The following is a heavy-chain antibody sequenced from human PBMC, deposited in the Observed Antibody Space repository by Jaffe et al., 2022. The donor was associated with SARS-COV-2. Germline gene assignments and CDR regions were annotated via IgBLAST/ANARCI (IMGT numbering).Heavy chain of an antibody. D-gene: IGHD3-10*01. Sequence: EVQLVESGGGLVKPGRSLRLSCTASGFTFGDYAMSWFRQAPGKGLEWVGFIRSKAYGGTTEYAASVKGRFTISRDDSKSIAYLQMNSLKTEDTAVYYCTREGILWFGDAPNAFDIWGQGTMVTVSS. V-gene: IGHV3-49*05. J-gene: IGHJ3*02. CDR2: IRSKAYGGTT. CDR3: TREGILWFGDAPNAFDI. CDR1: GFTFGDYA.